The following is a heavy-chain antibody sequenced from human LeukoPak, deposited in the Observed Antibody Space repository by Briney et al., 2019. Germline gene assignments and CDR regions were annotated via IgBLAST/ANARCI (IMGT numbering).Heavy chain of an antibody. CDR2: ISGSSDNT. D-gene: IGHD7-27*01. J-gene: IGHJ4*02. Sequence: GRSLRLSCATSGFTFDDYAMSWVRQAPGKGLEWVSSISGSSDNTNYADSVKGRFTISRDNSKNILYLQMNSLTAEGTAVYWCAKDPINWGSIYFDCWGQGTLVTVSS. CDR3: AKDPINWGSIYFDC. V-gene: IGHV3-23*01. CDR1: GFTFDDYA.